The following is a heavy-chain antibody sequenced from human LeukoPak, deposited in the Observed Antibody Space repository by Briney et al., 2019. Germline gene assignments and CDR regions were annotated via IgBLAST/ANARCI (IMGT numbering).Heavy chain of an antibody. Sequence: ASVKVSCKASGYTFSDYYMHWVRQAPGHRREWMGWINPNSGGTNYAQTFQGRVPMTRDMSISTAYMEVSRMTSDDTAVYYCARATIADSSTYYIDYWGLGTLVTVSS. CDR1: GYTFSDYY. D-gene: IGHD3-22*01. J-gene: IGHJ4*02. V-gene: IGHV1-2*02. CDR3: ARATIADSSTYYIDY. CDR2: INPNSGGT.